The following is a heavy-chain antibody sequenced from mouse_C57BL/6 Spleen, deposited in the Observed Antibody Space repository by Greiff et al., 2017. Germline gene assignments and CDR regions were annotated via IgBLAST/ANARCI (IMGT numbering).Heavy chain of an antibody. J-gene: IGHJ2*01. CDR1: GSTFTDYY. CDR3: ARSPMSTADCDD. D-gene: IGHD1-2*01. Sequence: VQLQQSGPELVKPGASVKISCKASGSTFTDYYMNWVKQSHGKSLEWIGDINPNNGGTRYNKKFKGKGTLTVDQSSSTAYMELRSLTSDESAVYYWARSPMSTADCDDWGQGTTLTVSS. CDR2: INPNNGGT. V-gene: IGHV1-26*01.